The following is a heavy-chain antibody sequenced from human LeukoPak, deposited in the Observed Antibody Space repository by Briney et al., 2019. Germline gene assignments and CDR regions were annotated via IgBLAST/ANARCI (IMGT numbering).Heavy chain of an antibody. D-gene: IGHD3-10*01. V-gene: IGHV3-74*01. J-gene: IGHJ4*02. Sequence: GGSLRLSCAASGFRFSYSWMYWVRQGPGKGPVWVSRMKTDGSTIEYADSVKGRFTISRDNAKNTLFLQMSSLRVEDTAVYYCARGADHGGSYYPDWGQGTRVAVSS. CDR2: MKTDGSTI. CDR3: ARGADHGGSYYPD. CDR1: GFRFSYSW.